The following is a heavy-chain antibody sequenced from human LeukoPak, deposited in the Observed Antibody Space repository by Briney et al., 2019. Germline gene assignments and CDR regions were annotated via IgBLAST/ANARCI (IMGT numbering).Heavy chain of an antibody. CDR3: ARKGWALDY. V-gene: IGHV2-5*01. J-gene: IGHJ4*02. CDR1: GFSLSTSGVG. Sequence: ESGPTLVNPTQTLTLTCTFSGFSLSTSGVGVGWIRQPPGKALEWLALIYRNDDKRYSPSLKSRLTITKDTSKNQVVLTMTNMDPVDTATYCCARKGWALDYWGQGTLVTVSS. D-gene: IGHD6-19*01. CDR2: IYRNDDK.